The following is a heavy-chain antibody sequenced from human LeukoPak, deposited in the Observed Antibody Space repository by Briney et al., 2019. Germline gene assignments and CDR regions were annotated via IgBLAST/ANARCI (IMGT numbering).Heavy chain of an antibody. Sequence: ASVKDSCKDSGGTFSSYAISWVRQALGQGLEWMGGIIPIFGTANYAQKFQGRVTITADEYTSTAYMELSRLRSEDRAVYYCARGEILEWLYYYWGQGTLVTVSS. CDR3: ARGEILEWLYYY. J-gene: IGHJ4*02. CDR2: IIPIFGTA. V-gene: IGHV1-69*13. D-gene: IGHD3-3*01. CDR1: GGTFSSYA.